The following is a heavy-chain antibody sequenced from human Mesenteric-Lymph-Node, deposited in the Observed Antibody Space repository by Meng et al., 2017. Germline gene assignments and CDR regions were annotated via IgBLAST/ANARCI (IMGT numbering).Heavy chain of an antibody. CDR1: GGSISSNGYY. V-gene: IGHV4-39*01. CDR2: IYHSGST. J-gene: IGHJ4*02. Sequence: HLPLQGSGPGLVNPSEPLSLTCTVSGGSISSNGYYWDWVRQPPGKGLEWIGAIYHSGSTSYNPSLQSRVTMFVDTSKNQFSLMLTSVTATDTAVYYCARRRGGSGRDCWGQGTLVTVSS. CDR3: ARRRGGSGRDC. D-gene: IGHD3-10*01.